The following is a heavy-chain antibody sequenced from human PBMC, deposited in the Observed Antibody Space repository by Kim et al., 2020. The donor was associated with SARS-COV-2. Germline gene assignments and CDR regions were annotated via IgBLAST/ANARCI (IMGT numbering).Heavy chain of an antibody. D-gene: IGHD3-16*01. CDR3: ARESTFTPFYDYVWGSNAFDI. CDR2: IYYSGST. J-gene: IGHJ3*02. CDR1: GGSISSGGYY. V-gene: IGHV4-31*03. Sequence: SETLSLTCTVSGGSISSGGYYWSWIRQHPGKGLEWIGYIYYSGSTYYNPSLKSRVTISVDTSKNQFSLKLSSVTAADTAVYYCARESTFTPFYDYVWGSNAFDIWGQGTMVTVSS.